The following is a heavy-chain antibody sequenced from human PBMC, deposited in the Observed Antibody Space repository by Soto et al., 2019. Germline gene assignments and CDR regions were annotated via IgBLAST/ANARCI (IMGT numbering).Heavy chain of an antibody. CDR2: IYTSSTKI. D-gene: IGHD3-3*01. V-gene: IGHV3-11*01. Sequence: QVQLVESGGDLVKRGGSLRLSCAASGYTFSDYYMSWIRQAPGKGLEWISDIYTSSTKIYYADSVKGRFTISRDNAKNSLYLEMNSLRDEDTAVYYCASHYDMWSGYLAPVDYWGQGTLVTVSS. CDR1: GYTFSDYY. CDR3: ASHYDMWSGYLAPVDY. J-gene: IGHJ4*02.